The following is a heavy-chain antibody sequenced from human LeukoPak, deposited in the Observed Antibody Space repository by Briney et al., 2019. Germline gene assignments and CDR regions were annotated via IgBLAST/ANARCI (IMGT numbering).Heavy chain of an antibody. CDR3: ARDSYYYDSSGYHRFDY. V-gene: IGHV4-4*07. CDR2: TYISGST. D-gene: IGHD3-22*01. CDR1: GGSISSYY. Sequence: SETLSLTCTVSGGSISSYYWSWIRQPAGKGLEWIGRTYISGSTNYNPSLKSRVTMSVDTSKNHFSLKLSSVTAADTAVYYCARDSYYYDSSGYHRFDYWGQGTLVTVSS. J-gene: IGHJ4*02.